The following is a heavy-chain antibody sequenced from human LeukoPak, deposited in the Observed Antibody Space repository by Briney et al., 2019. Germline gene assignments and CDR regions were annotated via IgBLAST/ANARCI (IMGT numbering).Heavy chain of an antibody. D-gene: IGHD5-24*01. J-gene: IGHJ4*02. CDR3: AREDGDGYNPGGYYFDY. Sequence: SETLSLTCTVSGGSISSYYWSWIRQPAGKGLEWIGRIYTSGGTNYNPSLKSRVTMSVDTSKNQFSLKLSSVTAADTAVYYCAREDGDGYNPGGYYFDYWGQGTLVTVSS. CDR2: IYTSGGT. CDR1: GGSISSYY. V-gene: IGHV4-4*07.